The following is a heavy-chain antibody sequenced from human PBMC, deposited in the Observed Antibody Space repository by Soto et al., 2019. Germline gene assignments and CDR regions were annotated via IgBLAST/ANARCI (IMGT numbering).Heavy chain of an antibody. J-gene: IGHJ4*02. Sequence: GESLKISCKGSGYGFAGYWVTWVRQKPGKGLEWMGRIDPSDSQTYYSPSFRGHVTISVTKSITTVFLQWSSLRASDTAMYYCARQIYDSDTGPNFQYYFDSWGQGTPVTVSS. CDR3: ARQIYDSDTGPNFQYYFDS. CDR1: GYGFAGYW. D-gene: IGHD3-22*01. V-gene: IGHV5-10-1*01. CDR2: IDPSDSQT.